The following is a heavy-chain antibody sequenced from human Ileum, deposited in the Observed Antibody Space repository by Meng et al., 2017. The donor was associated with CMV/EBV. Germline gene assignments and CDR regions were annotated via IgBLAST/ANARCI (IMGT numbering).Heavy chain of an antibody. J-gene: IGHJ4*02. V-gene: IGHV3-74*03. CDR1: GFTFGSYW. CDR2: INTDGTRT. D-gene: IGHD3-16*01. CDR3: ARDHWAYCDS. Sequence: LSCAASGFTFGSYWMHWVRQVPGKGLVWVSRINTDGTRTEYADSVKGRFTISRDNAKNTLYLQMDTLRVDDSALYYCARDHWAYCDSWGQGTLVTVSS.